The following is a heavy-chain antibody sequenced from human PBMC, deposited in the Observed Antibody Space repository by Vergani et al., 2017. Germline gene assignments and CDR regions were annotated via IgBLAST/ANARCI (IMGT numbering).Heavy chain of an antibody. Sequence: QVQLQESGPGLVKPSETLSLTCTVSGGSISSHYWSWIRQPPGKGLEWIGSIYYSGSTYYNPSLKSRVTISVDTSKNQFSLKLSSVTAADTAVYYCASGPGYSSSWYSAHNWFDPWGQGTLVTVSS. J-gene: IGHJ5*02. CDR1: GGSISSHY. D-gene: IGHD6-13*01. CDR3: ASGPGYSSSWYSAHNWFDP. V-gene: IGHV4-59*11. CDR2: IYYSGST.